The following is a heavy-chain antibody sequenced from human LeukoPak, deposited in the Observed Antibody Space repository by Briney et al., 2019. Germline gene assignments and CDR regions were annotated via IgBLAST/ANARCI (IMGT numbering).Heavy chain of an antibody. CDR1: GYSINSGYY. D-gene: IGHD3-10*01. Sequence: TLXXXXTGSGYSINSGYYWGWIRQPPGKGLEWIGYIYYSGSTNYNPSLKSRVTISVDTSKNQFSLKLSSVTAADTAVYYCARLRFGESQWYFDYWGQGTLVTVSS. V-gene: IGHV4-61*01. CDR3: ARLRFGESQWYFDY. J-gene: IGHJ4*02. CDR2: IYYSGST.